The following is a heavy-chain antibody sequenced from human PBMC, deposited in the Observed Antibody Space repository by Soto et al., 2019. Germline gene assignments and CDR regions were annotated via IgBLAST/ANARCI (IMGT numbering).Heavy chain of an antibody. CDR3: ARGAQLRLRAAFDY. CDR1: GGSFSGYY. CDR2: INHSGST. J-gene: IGHJ4*02. D-gene: IGHD3-3*01. Sequence: QVQLQQWGAGLLKPSETLSLTCAVYGGSFSGYYWSWIRQPPGKGLEWIGEINHSGSTNYNPSLKSRVTISVEPSKNQFSLKLSSLTAADTAVYYCARGAQLRLRAAFDYWGQGTLVTVSS. V-gene: IGHV4-34*01.